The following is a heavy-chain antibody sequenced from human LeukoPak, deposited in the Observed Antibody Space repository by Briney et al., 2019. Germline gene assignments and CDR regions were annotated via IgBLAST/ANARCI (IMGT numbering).Heavy chain of an antibody. V-gene: IGHV3-23*01. CDR1: GFTFSSYA. J-gene: IGHJ4*01. CDR2: IGGRDGGT. CDR3: AKWGDYDILTGYDSDY. D-gene: IGHD3-9*01. Sequence: GGSLRLSCAASGFTFSSYAMSWVRQAPGKGLEWVSAIGGRDGGTYYADSVKGRFTVSRDDPKNTLYLQMNTLRVEDTAVYYCAKWGDYDILTGYDSDYWGHGTLVTVSS.